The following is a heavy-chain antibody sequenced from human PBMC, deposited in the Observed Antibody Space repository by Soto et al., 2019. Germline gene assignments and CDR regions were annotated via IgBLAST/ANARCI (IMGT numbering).Heavy chain of an antibody. J-gene: IGHJ4*02. CDR1: GFTFNIYA. Sequence: GVSLRLSCAASGFTFNIYAMTWVRQAPGKGLEWVSTTGATGRTTYYSDSVKGRFTVSRDNSKNTLDLQMSNLRAEDTAVYYCATVHNTSRSFDYWGQGTLVTVSS. V-gene: IGHV3-23*01. D-gene: IGHD1-20*01. CDR2: TGATGRTT. CDR3: ATVHNTSRSFDY.